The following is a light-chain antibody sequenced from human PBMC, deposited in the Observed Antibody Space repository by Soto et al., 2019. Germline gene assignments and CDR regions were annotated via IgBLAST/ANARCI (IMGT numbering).Light chain of an antibody. CDR1: QSVLFNSKNRNY. J-gene: IGKJ4*01. V-gene: IGKV4-1*01. Sequence: DIVMTQSPDSLAVSLGERATINCKSSQSVLFNSKNRNYLAWYQQKAGQPPKLLIYWASTRESGVPDRFSGSGSGTDFTLTISSLQAEDVAVYYCQQYYSIPITFGGGTKVEIK. CDR3: QQYYSIPIT. CDR2: WAS.